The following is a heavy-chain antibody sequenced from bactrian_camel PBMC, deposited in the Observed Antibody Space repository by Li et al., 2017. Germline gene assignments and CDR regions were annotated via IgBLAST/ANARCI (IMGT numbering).Heavy chain of an antibody. CDR3: AAADDPYGTARCLSARGANY. J-gene: IGHJ4*01. CDR1: GFIFSIYR. D-gene: IGHD3*01. V-gene: IGHV3S25*01. Sequence: QLVESGGGLVQPGGSLGLSCAASGFIFSIYRMNWVRQAPGKGLEWISTITSSGGTTTYADSVKGRFTISQDAGKTTVYLQMDSLKPEDTAMYYCAAADDPYGTARCLSARGANYWGQGTQVTVS. CDR2: ITSSGGTT.